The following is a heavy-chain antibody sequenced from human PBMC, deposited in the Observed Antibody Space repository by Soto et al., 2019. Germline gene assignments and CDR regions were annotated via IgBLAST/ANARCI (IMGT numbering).Heavy chain of an antibody. J-gene: IGHJ4*02. CDR2: IYWDNDK. CDR3: AHRLAWYRSPWSWAYFDY. CDR1: GFSLTTSGVG. V-gene: IGHV2-5*02. Sequence: SGPTLVNPTQTLTLTCTFSGFSLTTSGVGVGWIRQPPGKALEWLALIYWDNDKYYSPSLKTRLTITKDTSKDQVVLTVTNVDPVDTATYYGAHRLAWYRSPWSWAYFDYWGQGTLVTVSS. D-gene: IGHD6-13*01.